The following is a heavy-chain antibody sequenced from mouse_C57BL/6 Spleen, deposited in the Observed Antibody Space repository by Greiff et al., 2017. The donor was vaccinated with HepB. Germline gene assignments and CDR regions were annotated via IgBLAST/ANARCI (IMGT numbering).Heavy chain of an antibody. D-gene: IGHD3-2*02. CDR1: GYTFTSYG. J-gene: IGHJ2*01. CDR2: IYPRSGNT. V-gene: IGHV1-81*01. Sequence: QVQLKESGAELARPGASVKLSCKASGYTFTSYGISWVKQRTGQGLEWIGEIYPRSGNTYYNEKFKGKATLTADKSSSTAYMELRSLTSEDSAVYFCARSGSSGYVGLDYWGQGTTLTVSS. CDR3: ARSGSSGYVGLDY.